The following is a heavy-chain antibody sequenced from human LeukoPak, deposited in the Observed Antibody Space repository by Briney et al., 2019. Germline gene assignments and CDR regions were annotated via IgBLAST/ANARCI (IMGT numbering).Heavy chain of an antibody. V-gene: IGHV3-7*03. CDR3: ARVGKCDSSGYFCFDY. J-gene: IGHJ4*02. CDR1: GFTFSSYW. D-gene: IGHD3-22*01. Sequence: GGSLRLSCAASGFTFSSYWMSWVRQAPGKGLEWVANIKQDGSEKYYVDSVKGRFTIPRDNAKNSLYLQMNSLRAADTAVYYCARVGKCDSSGYFCFDYWGQGTLVTVSS. CDR2: IKQDGSEK.